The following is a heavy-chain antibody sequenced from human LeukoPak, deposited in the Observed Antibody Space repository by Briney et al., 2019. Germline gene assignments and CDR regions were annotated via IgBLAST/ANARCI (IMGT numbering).Heavy chain of an antibody. Sequence: GGSLRLSCAASGFTFRNYWMHWVRQAPGKGLVWVSRINIDGSTRSADSVEGRFTISRDNAKNTLYLQMNSLRAEDTAVYYCARAGGSGWFDPWGQGTLVTVSS. J-gene: IGHJ5*02. CDR3: ARAGGSGWFDP. D-gene: IGHD3-10*01. CDR1: GFTFRNYW. V-gene: IGHV3-74*01. CDR2: INIDGST.